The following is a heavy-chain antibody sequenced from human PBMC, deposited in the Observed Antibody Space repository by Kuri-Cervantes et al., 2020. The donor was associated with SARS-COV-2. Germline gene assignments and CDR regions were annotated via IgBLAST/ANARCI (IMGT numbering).Heavy chain of an antibody. CDR1: GGSINSSSYY. V-gene: IGHV4-39*01. CDR2: IYYSGST. Sequence: SETLSLTCTVSGGSINSSSYYWGWIRQPPGKGLEWIGSIYYSGSTYYNPSLKSRVTISVDTSKNQFSLKLSSVTAADTAVYYCARVGITRVRGVNTRFDPWGQGTLVTVSS. J-gene: IGHJ5*02. D-gene: IGHD3-10*01. CDR3: ARVGITRVRGVNTRFDP.